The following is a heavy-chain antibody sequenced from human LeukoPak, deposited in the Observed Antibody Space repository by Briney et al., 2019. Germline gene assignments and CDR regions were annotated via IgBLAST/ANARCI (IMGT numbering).Heavy chain of an antibody. J-gene: IGHJ6*02. V-gene: IGHV1-24*01. CDR1: GYTLTELS. CDR3: ATDFYCSGGSCYSYYYYGMDV. D-gene: IGHD2-15*01. Sequence: ASVKVSCKVSGYTLTELSMHWVRQAPGKGLEWMGGFDPEDGETIYAQKFQGRVTMTEDTSTDTAYMELSSLRSEDTAVYYCATDFYCSGGSCYSYYYYGMDVWGQGTTDTVSS. CDR2: FDPEDGET.